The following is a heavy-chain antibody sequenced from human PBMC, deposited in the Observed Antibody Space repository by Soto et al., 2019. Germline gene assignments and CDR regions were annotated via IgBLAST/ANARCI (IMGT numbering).Heavy chain of an antibody. CDR3: ARTTVNQPYYYYMDV. D-gene: IGHD4-17*01. V-gene: IGHV3-21*01. CDR1: GFTFSSYS. Sequence: GGSLRLSCAASGFTFSSYSMNWVRQAPGKGLEWVSSISSSSSYIYYADSVKGGFTISRDNAKNSLYLQMNSLRAEDTAVYYCARTTVNQPYYYYMDVWGKGTTVTVSS. CDR2: ISSSSSYI. J-gene: IGHJ6*03.